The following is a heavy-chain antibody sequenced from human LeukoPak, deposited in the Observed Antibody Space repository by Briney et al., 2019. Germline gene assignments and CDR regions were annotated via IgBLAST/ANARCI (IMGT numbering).Heavy chain of an antibody. Sequence: PGGSLRLSCAASGLTFSSYGMHWVRQAPGKRLEWVAVISYEGSNKYYADSVKGRFTISRDNSKNTLYLQMNSLRAEDTAVYYCAKDQRLGSRGNYFDYWGQGTLVTVSS. V-gene: IGHV3-30*18. CDR1: GLTFSSYG. CDR2: ISYEGSNK. D-gene: IGHD1-26*01. CDR3: AKDQRLGSRGNYFDY. J-gene: IGHJ4*02.